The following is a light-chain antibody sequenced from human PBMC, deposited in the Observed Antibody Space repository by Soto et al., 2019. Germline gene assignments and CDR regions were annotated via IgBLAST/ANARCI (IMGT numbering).Light chain of an antibody. V-gene: IGKV3-11*01. J-gene: IGKJ5*01. CDR2: DAS. CDR3: RQRSNWPPRTIT. CDR1: QSVISY. Sequence: ETMLTQSPAPLALSPGARATLSCSARQSVISYFAWYQQHPGQAPRLLIYDASSRATGIPDRFSGSGSGTDFTLTISRLEPEDFAVYYCRQRSNWPPRTITFGQGTRLAIK.